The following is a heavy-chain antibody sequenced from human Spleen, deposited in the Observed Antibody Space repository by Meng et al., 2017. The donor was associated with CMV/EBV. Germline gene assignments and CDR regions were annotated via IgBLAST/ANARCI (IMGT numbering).Heavy chain of an antibody. CDR2: ISAYTGNA. CDR1: GYNLPTYG. D-gene: IGHD2-15*01. CDR3: ARGRPEWGLLTDPFDY. V-gene: IGHV1-18*01. J-gene: IGHJ4*02. Sequence: ASVKVSCKASGYNLPTYGISWVRQAPGQGLEWMGWISAYTGNANYAQKFQGRVTVTTDTSTTTANMELRSLRFDDTAVYYCARGRPEWGLLTDPFDYWGQGTLVTVSS.